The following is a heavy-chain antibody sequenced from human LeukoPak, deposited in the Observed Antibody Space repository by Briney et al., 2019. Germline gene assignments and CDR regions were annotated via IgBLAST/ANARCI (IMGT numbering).Heavy chain of an antibody. CDR1: GGSFSGYC. CDR2: INHSGST. J-gene: IGHJ4*02. Sequence: PSETLSLTCAVYGGSFSGYCWSWIRQPPGKGLEWIGEINHSGSTNYNPSLKSRVTISVDTSKNQFSLKLSSVTAADTAVYYCARGHDFWSGYRTSYYFDYWGQGTLVTVSS. CDR3: ARGHDFWSGYRTSYYFDY. D-gene: IGHD3-3*01. V-gene: IGHV4-34*01.